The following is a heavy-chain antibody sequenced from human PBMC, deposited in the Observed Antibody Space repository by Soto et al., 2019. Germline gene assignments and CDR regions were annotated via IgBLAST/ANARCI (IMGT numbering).Heavy chain of an antibody. CDR2: INHSGST. D-gene: IGHD2-15*01. J-gene: IGHJ4*02. CDR3: ASRYCSGGSCQPAFDY. V-gene: IGHV4-34*01. CDR1: GGSFSGYY. Sequence: QVQLQQWGAGLLKPSETLSLTCAVYGGSFSGYYWSWIRQPPGKGLEWIGEINHSGSTNYNPSLKSRVTISVDTSKNQFSLKLSSVPAADTAVYYCASRYCSGGSCQPAFDYWGQGTLVTVSS.